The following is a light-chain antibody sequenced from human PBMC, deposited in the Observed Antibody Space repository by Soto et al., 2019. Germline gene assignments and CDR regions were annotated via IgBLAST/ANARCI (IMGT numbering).Light chain of an antibody. CDR2: DVS. J-gene: IGLJ1*01. V-gene: IGLV2-14*03. Sequence: QSALTQPASVSGSPGQSINISCTGTSNDVGGYNYVSWYQHHPGKAPKLIIYDVSNRPSGVSNPFSGSKSGNTASLTISGLRPEDEADYYCSSYTTSNTRQIVFGTGTKVTVL. CDR3: SSYTTSNTRQIV. CDR1: SNDVGGYNY.